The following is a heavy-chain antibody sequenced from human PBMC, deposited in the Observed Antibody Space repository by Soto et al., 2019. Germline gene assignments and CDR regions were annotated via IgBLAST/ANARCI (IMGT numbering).Heavy chain of an antibody. D-gene: IGHD2-15*01. Sequence: TLSLTCTVSGGSINSYYWSWIRQPPGKGLEWIGYIYYSGRTTYNPSLKSRVTISLDTAKNQFSLKLSSVTAADTAVYYCARDLDAYCGGGSCYGYWGQGTQVTV. J-gene: IGHJ4*02. CDR2: IYYSGRT. CDR3: ARDLDAYCGGGSCYGY. CDR1: GGSINSYY. V-gene: IGHV4-59*01.